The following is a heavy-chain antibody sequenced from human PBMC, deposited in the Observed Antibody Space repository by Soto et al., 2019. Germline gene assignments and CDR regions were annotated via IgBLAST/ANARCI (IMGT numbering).Heavy chain of an antibody. J-gene: IGHJ4*02. CDR1: GDSVSSNSAA. CDR3: ARESAWANYPAIDY. D-gene: IGHD1-26*01. CDR2: TYYRSKWYN. Sequence: SQTLSLTCAISGDSVSSNSAAWNWIRQSPSGGLEWLGRTYYRSKWYNDYAVSVKSRITINPDTSKNQFSLQLNSVTPEDTAVYYCARESAWANYPAIDYWGQGTLVTVSS. V-gene: IGHV6-1*01.